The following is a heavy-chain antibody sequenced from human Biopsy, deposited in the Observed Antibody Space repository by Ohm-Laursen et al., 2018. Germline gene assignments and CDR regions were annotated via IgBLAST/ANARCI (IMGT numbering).Heavy chain of an antibody. D-gene: IGHD3-22*01. Sequence: SDTLSLTCTVSGGSISNNNYYWGWIRQPPGKGLVWIGSIFYRGSTHYKPSLKSRVNISVDKSKNQFSLKLNSVTAADTAVYYCARDYDTSGYYYVSWGQGTLVTVSS. V-gene: IGHV4-39*01. CDR1: GGSISNNNYY. CDR3: ARDYDTSGYYYVS. CDR2: IFYRGST. J-gene: IGHJ5*02.